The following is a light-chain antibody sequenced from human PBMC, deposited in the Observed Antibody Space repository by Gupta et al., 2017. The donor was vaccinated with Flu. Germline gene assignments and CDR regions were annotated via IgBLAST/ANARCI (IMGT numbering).Light chain of an antibody. Sequence: EIVMTQSPATLSVSPGERATLSCSASQSVGINLAWYQQKPGHAPRLLMYGATTRATGFPARVSGSGSGTEFTLTISSLQSEDSAVYYCQQYSNWHPGYMYSFGQGTKLEIK. J-gene: IGKJ2*03. CDR3: QQYSNWHPGYMYS. CDR1: QSVGIN. V-gene: IGKV3-15*01. CDR2: GAT.